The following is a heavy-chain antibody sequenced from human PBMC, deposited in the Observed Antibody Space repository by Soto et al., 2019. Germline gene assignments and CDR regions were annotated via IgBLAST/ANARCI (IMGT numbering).Heavy chain of an antibody. CDR3: AKWGEKSSSAYYYYYYGMDV. D-gene: IGHD6-6*01. V-gene: IGHV3-23*01. CDR2: ISGSGGST. CDR1: GFTFSSYA. Sequence: EVQLLESGGGLVQPGGSLRLSCAATGFTFSSYAMSWVRQAPGKGLEWVSAISGSGGSTYYADSVKGRFTISRDNSKNTLYLQMNSLRAEDTAVYYCAKWGEKSSSAYYYYYYGMDVWGQGTTVTVSS. J-gene: IGHJ6*02.